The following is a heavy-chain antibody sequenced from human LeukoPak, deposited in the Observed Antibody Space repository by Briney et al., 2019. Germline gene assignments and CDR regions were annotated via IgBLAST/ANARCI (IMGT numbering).Heavy chain of an antibody. V-gene: IGHV3-23*01. J-gene: IGHJ4*02. CDR1: GFTFSSYW. D-gene: IGHD3-3*01. Sequence: PGGSLRLSCAASGFTFSSYWMHWVRQAPGKGLEWVSTISVGAEYIFYADSVKGRFTISRDDSNNALYLQMHSLRAEDTALYYCASGPPFLKYFEYWGQGTLVTVSS. CDR3: ASGPPFLKYFEY. CDR2: ISVGAEYI.